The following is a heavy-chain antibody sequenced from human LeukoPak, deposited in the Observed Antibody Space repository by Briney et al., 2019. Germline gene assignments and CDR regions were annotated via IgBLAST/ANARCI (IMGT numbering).Heavy chain of an antibody. CDR1: GFTFSSYS. CDR2: ISSSSSTI. CDR3: AKDLPDFPFDY. D-gene: IGHD2/OR15-2a*01. V-gene: IGHV3-48*01. Sequence: GGSLRLSCAASGFTFSSYSMNWVRQAPGKGLEWVSYISSSSSTIYYADSVKGRFTISRDNAKNSLYLQMNSLRAEDTAVYYCAKDLPDFPFDYWGQGTLVTVSS. J-gene: IGHJ4*02.